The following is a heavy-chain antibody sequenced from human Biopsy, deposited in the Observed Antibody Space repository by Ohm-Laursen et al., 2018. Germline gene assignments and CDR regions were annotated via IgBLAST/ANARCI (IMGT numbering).Heavy chain of an antibody. CDR1: GGPIDSYY. D-gene: IGHD5-24*01. V-gene: IGHV4-59*07. Sequence: SDTLSLTCTVSGGPIDSYYWSWIRQPPGKALEWIGYIYFTGRTSYNPSLKSRVTMSVNTSKKQFPLRLSSVTAADTAVYYCASAGYNPDWNFDLWGRGTRVAASS. J-gene: IGHJ2*01. CDR3: ASAGYNPDWNFDL. CDR2: IYFTGRT.